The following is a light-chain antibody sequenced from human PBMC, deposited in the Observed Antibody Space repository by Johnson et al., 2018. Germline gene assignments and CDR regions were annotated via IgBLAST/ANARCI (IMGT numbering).Light chain of an antibody. J-gene: IGLJ1*01. V-gene: IGLV1-51*02. Sequence: QSVLTQPTSVSAAPGQKVTISCSGSSSNIGNNYVSWYQQLPGTAPKLLIYENNKRPSGIPDRFSGSKSGTSANLGITGLPPGDEADYYCGTWDSSLSAGNVFGTGTKVTVL. CDR3: GTWDSSLSAGNV. CDR2: ENN. CDR1: SSNIGNNY.